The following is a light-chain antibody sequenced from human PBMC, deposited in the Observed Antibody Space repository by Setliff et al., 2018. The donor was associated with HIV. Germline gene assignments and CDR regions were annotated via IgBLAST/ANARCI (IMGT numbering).Light chain of an antibody. Sequence: SYELTQPPSVSVAPGKTATITCGGNNIERRSVHWYQQKPGQAPVVVVHDDSDRPSGIPERFSGSNSGNTATLTISRVEAGDEADYYCQVWDSSSNQFVFGIGTKVHRP. CDR3: QVWDSSSNQFV. J-gene: IGLJ1*01. CDR2: DDS. V-gene: IGLV3-21*03. CDR1: NIERRS.